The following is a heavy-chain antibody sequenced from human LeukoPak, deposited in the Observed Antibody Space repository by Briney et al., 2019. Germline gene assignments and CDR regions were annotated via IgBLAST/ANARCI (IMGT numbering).Heavy chain of an antibody. V-gene: IGHV3-33*01. J-gene: IGHJ4*02. CDR3: ARSYYDSSGHYPVDY. Sequence: GGSLRLSCAASGFTFSSYGMHWVRQAPGKGLEWVAVIWYDGSNKYYADSVKGRFTISRDNSKNTLYLQMNSLRAEDTAVYYCARSYYDSSGHYPVDYWGQGTLVTVSS. D-gene: IGHD3-22*01. CDR2: IWYDGSNK. CDR1: GFTFSSYG.